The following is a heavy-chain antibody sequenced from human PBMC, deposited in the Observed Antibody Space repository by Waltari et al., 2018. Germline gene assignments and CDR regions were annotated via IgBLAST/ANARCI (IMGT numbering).Heavy chain of an antibody. Sequence: EGQLVKSGGDLFQPGGPLGLPWQAFGFTSSNFFMHWVRQVPGKGLEWVSRIKTDGSGTTYADSVQGRFTISRDNVKNTLYLQMNSLRAEDTAIYYCANHRPGGLGMEVRGPGTTVTVSS. V-gene: IGHV3-74*03. CDR1: GFTSSNFF. D-gene: IGHD2-15*01. J-gene: IGHJ6*02. CDR2: IKTDGSGT. CDR3: ANHRPGGLGMEV.